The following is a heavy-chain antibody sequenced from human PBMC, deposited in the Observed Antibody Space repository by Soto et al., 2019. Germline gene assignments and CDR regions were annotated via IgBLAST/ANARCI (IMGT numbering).Heavy chain of an antibody. CDR2: MYSNGDT. J-gene: IGHJ4*02. D-gene: IGHD5-18*01. Sequence: PSETLSLTCTVSGGSITSGTYFWGWIRQAPGKGLEWIGSMYSNGDTYYKPSLKSRVTISVDTSKIQFSLKVTSVTAADTAVYYCARGRGYSYGIRLDYWGQGTLVTVSS. CDR3: ARGRGYSYGIRLDY. CDR1: GGSITSGTYF. V-gene: IGHV4-39*01.